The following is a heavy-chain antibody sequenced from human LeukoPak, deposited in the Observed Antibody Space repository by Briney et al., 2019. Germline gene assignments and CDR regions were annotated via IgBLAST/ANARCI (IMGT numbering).Heavy chain of an antibody. J-gene: IGHJ5*02. V-gene: IGHV3-23*01. Sequence: GGSLRLSCAASGFTFSSYAMSWVRQAPGKGLEWVSAISGSGGSTCYADSVKGRFTISRDNSKNTLYLQMNSLRAEDTAVYYCAKLQSAVVFLDWFDPWGQGTLVTVSS. CDR3: AKLQSAVVFLDWFDP. CDR2: ISGSGGST. D-gene: IGHD3-3*01. CDR1: GFTFSSYA.